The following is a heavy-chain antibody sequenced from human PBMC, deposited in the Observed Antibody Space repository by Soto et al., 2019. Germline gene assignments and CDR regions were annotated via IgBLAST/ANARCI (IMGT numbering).Heavy chain of an antibody. D-gene: IGHD6-19*01. CDR3: ARRPSYSSGWYWNYYYGMDV. CDR1: GGSFSGYY. CDR2: INHSGST. J-gene: IGHJ6*02. V-gene: IGHV4-34*01. Sequence: SETLSLTCAVYGGSFSGYYWSWIRQPPGEGLEWIGEINHSGSTNYNPSLKSRVTISVDTSKNQFSLKLSSVTAADTAVYYCARRPSYSSGWYWNYYYGMDVWGQGTTVTVSS.